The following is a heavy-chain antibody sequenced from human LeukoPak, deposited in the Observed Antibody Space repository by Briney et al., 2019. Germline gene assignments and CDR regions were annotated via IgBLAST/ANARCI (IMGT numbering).Heavy chain of an antibody. CDR2: IIPILGIA. Sequence: SVKVSCKASGGTFSSYTISWVRQAPGQGLEWMGRIIPILGIANYAQKLQGRVTITADKSTSTAYMELSSLRSEDTAVYYCARGGDLKGELDYWGQGTLVTVSS. CDR1: GGTFSSYT. J-gene: IGHJ4*02. D-gene: IGHD3-16*01. CDR3: ARGGDLKGELDY. V-gene: IGHV1-69*02.